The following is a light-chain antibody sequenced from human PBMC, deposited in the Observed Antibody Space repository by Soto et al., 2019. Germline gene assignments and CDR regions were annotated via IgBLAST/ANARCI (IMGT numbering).Light chain of an antibody. CDR2: GNS. V-gene: IGLV1-40*01. Sequence: QSVLTQPPSVSGAPGQRVTISCTGSSSNIGAGYDVHWYQQLPGTAPKLLIYGNSNRPSGVPDRFSGSKSGTSASLAITGLQDEDEADYYCQSYDSSFQVVFGGGTKLTVL. CDR3: QSYDSSFQVV. J-gene: IGLJ2*01. CDR1: SSNIGAGYD.